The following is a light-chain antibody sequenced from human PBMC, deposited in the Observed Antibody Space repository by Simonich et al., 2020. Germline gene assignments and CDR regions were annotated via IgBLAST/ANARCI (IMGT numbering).Light chain of an antibody. V-gene: IGLV1-44*01. CDR2: RNN. CDR1: SSTIGSNT. CDR3: AAWDDSLNGVV. J-gene: IGLJ2*01. Sequence: QSVLTQPPSASGTPGQRVTISCSGSSSTIGSNTVNWYQQLPGTAPKLLNHRNNQRPSGVPDRFSVSKSGTSASLAISGLQSEDEADYYCAAWDDSLNGVVFGGGTKLTVL.